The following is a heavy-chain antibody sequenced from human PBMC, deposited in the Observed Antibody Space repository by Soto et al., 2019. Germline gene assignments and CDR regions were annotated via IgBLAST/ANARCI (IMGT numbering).Heavy chain of an antibody. V-gene: IGHV3-30*18. CDR1: GFTFSSYG. D-gene: IGHD2-15*01. J-gene: IGHJ4*02. CDR3: AKDRRKVVVAAPFDY. Sequence: GGSLSLSCAASGFTFSSYGMHWVRQAPGKGLEWVAVISYDGSNKYYADSVKGRFTISRDNSKNTLYLQMNSLRAEDTAVYYCAKDRRKVVVAAPFDYWGQGTLVTVSS. CDR2: ISYDGSNK.